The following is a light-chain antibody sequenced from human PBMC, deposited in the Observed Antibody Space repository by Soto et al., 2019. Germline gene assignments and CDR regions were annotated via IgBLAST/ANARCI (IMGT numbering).Light chain of an antibody. Sequence: QSALTQPASVSGSPGQSITISCTGTASDVGAYNYVSWYQQHPGKAPKLMIYTVSNRPSGVSNRFSGSKSGNTASLTISGLQAEDEADYYCSSYTSGNTRLCXGGTKGTVL. V-gene: IGLV2-14*03. J-gene: IGLJ2*01. CDR3: SSYTSGNTRL. CDR1: ASDVGAYNY. CDR2: TVS.